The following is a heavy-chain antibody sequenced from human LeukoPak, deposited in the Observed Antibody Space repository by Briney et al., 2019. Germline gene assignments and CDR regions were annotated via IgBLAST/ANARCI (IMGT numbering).Heavy chain of an antibody. CDR2: INGSGGST. CDR1: GFTFSSYS. J-gene: IGHJ4*02. CDR3: AKRIQSAMATGY. Sequence: GGSLRLSSAASGFTFSSYSMDWVRQAPGKGLEWVSDINGSGGSTYYADSVKGRFTISRDNSKNTLYLQMNSLRAEDTAVYYCAKRIQSAMATGYWGQGALVTVSS. D-gene: IGHD5-18*01. V-gene: IGHV3-23*01.